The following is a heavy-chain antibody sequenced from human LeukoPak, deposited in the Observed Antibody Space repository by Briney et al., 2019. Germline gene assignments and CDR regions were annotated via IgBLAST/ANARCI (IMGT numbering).Heavy chain of an antibody. D-gene: IGHD5-12*01. J-gene: IGHJ3*02. CDR3: ARVPAGSPAFDI. CDR1: GFTFSSYS. CDR2: ISSSSSYI. V-gene: IGHV3-21*01. Sequence: GSLRLSCAASGFTFSSYSMNWVRQAPGKGLEWVSSISSSSSYIYYADSVKGRFTISRDNAKNSLYLQMNSLRAEDTAVYYCARVPAGSPAFDIWGQGTMVTVSS.